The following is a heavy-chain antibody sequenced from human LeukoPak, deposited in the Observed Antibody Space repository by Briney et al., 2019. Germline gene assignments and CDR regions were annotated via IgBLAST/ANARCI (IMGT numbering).Heavy chain of an antibody. V-gene: IGHV3-30*03. CDR2: ISYDGSNK. Sequence: WRSLRLSCVASGFTFSSHGMHWVRQAPGKGLEWVAIISYDGSNKYFADSVKGRFTISRDSSKNTLYLQMNSLRAEDTAVYYCARDRSSSWALDYWGQGTLVTVSS. D-gene: IGHD6-13*01. CDR1: GFTFSSHG. CDR3: ARDRSSSWALDY. J-gene: IGHJ4*02.